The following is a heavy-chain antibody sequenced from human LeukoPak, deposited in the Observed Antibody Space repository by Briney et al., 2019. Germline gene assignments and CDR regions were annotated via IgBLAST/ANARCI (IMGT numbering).Heavy chain of an antibody. CDR3: AKGVGATTGYYFDY. Sequence: GRSLRLSCAASGFTFDDYAMHWVRQAPGKGLEWVSGISWNSGSIGYADSVKGRFTISRDNAKNSLYLQMNSLRAEDMALYYCAKGVGATTGYYFDYWGQGTLVTVSS. D-gene: IGHD1-26*01. CDR1: GFTFDDYA. CDR2: ISWNSGSI. J-gene: IGHJ4*02. V-gene: IGHV3-9*03.